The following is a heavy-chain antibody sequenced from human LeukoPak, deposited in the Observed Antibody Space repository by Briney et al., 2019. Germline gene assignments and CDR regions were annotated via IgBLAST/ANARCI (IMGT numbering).Heavy chain of an antibody. CDR1: GFTFDDYA. J-gene: IGHJ4*02. CDR3: AKDRGIAVAGDFDY. D-gene: IGHD6-19*01. V-gene: IGHV3-9*01. Sequence: GRSLRLSCAASGFTFDDYAMHWVRRAPGKGLEWVSGISWNSGSIGYADSVKGRFTISRDNAKNSLYLQMNSLRAEDTALYYCAKDRGIAVAGDFDYWGQGTLVTVSS. CDR2: ISWNSGSI.